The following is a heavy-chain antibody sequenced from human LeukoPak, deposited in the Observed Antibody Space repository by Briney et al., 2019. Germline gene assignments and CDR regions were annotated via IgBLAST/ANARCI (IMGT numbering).Heavy chain of an antibody. CDR2: IKQDGSEK. V-gene: IGHV3-7*01. D-gene: IGHD5-18*01. J-gene: IGHJ4*02. CDR3: ARDRSGYSYGGD. CDR1: GFTFSNYW. Sequence: GGSLRLSCAASGFTFSNYWMSWVRQAPGKGLEWVANIKQDGSEKYYVDSVKGRFTISRDNAKNSLYLQMNSLRAEDTAVYYCARDRSGYSYGGDWGQGTLVTVSS.